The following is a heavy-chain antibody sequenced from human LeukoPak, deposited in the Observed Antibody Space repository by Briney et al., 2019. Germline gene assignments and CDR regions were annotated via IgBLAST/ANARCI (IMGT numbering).Heavy chain of an antibody. D-gene: IGHD2-8*01. CDR2: TNSGGTNT. Sequence: PGGSLRLSCATSGFPFSDFSMTWVRQAPGKGLEWISTTNSGGTNTYYAESVKGRFTISRDNSKNALYLQMGSLRVEDTAIYYCAKQSYARSLGEGGPGTLVTVSS. J-gene: IGHJ4*02. CDR1: GFPFSDFS. CDR3: AKQSYARSLGE. V-gene: IGHV3-23*01.